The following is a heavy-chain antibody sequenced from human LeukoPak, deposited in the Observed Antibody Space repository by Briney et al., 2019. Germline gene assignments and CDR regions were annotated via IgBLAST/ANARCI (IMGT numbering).Heavy chain of an antibody. V-gene: IGHV3-30-3*01. CDR2: ISYDGSNK. CDR3: ARDLPVVVAATPYYYYYGMDV. CDR1: GFTFSSYA. D-gene: IGHD2-15*01. Sequence: GGSLRLSCAASGFTFSSYAMHWVHQAPGKGLEWVAVISYDGSNKYYADSVKGRFTISRDNSKNTLYLQMNSLRAEDTAVYYCARDLPVVVAATPYYYYYGMDVWGQGTTVTVSS. J-gene: IGHJ6*02.